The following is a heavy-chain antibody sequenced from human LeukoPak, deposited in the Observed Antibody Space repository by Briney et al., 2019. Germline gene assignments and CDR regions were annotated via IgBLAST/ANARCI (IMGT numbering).Heavy chain of an antibody. Sequence: PGESLKISCAASGFTFSAYSMNWVRQAPGKGLEWVSSITSGDFVYFADSLKGRFTISRDNAKSSLYLQMNSLRADDTAVYYCARGGFNMVRGVIIPSNSYFYYMDIWGKGTTVTVSS. J-gene: IGHJ6*03. CDR2: ITSGDFV. CDR1: GFTFSAYS. V-gene: IGHV3-69-1*01. CDR3: ARGGFNMVRGVIIPSNSYFYYMDI. D-gene: IGHD3-10*01.